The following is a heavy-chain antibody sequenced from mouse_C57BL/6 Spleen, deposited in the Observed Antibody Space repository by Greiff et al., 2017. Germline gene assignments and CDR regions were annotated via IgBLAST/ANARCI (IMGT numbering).Heavy chain of an antibody. D-gene: IGHD2-3*01. V-gene: IGHV1-22*01. CDR3: ADGYYWYFDV. J-gene: IGHJ1*03. CDR1: GYTFTDYN. CDR2: INPNNGGT. Sequence: EVQVVESGPELVKPGASVKMSCKASGYTFTDYNMHWVKQSHGKSLEWIGYINPNNGGTSYNQKFKGKATLTVNKSSSTAYMELRSLTSEDSAVYYCADGYYWYFDVWGTGTTVTVSS.